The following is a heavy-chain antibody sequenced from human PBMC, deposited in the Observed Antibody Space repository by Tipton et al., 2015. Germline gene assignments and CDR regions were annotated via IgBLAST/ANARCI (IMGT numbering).Heavy chain of an antibody. CDR3: ARHDYGDYNFYFYGMDV. J-gene: IGHJ6*02. D-gene: IGHD4-17*01. Sequence: QLVQSGGEVKKPGESLKISCKVSGYSFTSYWIGWVRQMPGKGLEWMGIIYPGDSDTRYSPSFQGQVTISADKSISTAYLQWSSLKASDTGMYYCARHDYGDYNFYFYGMDVWGQGTTVTVSS. CDR2: IYPGDSDT. CDR1: GYSFTSYW. V-gene: IGHV5-51*01.